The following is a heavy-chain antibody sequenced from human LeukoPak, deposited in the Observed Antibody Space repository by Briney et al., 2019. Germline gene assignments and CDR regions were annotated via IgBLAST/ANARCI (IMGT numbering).Heavy chain of an antibody. CDR1: GGSFSGYY. CDR2: INHSGST. Sequence: SETLSLTCAVYGGSFSGYYWSWIRQPPGKGLEWIGEINHSGSTNYNPSLKSRVTISVDTSKNQFSLKLSSVTAAGTAVYYCARRRRITMVRGVIITSPFDYWGQGTLVTVSS. CDR3: ARRRRITMVRGVIITSPFDY. J-gene: IGHJ4*02. V-gene: IGHV4-34*01. D-gene: IGHD3-10*01.